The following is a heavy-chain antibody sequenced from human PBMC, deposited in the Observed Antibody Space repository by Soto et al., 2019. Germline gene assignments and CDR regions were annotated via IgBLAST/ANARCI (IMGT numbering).Heavy chain of an antibody. CDR3: ARPGAVAGTGAFDI. D-gene: IGHD6-19*01. Sequence: SETLSLTCTVSGGSVSSGSYYWSWIRQPPGKGLEWIGYIYYSGSTNYNPSLKSRVTISVDTSKNQFSLKLSSVTAADTAMYYCARPGAVAGTGAFDIWGQGTMVTVSS. V-gene: IGHV4-61*01. CDR1: GGSVSSGSYY. J-gene: IGHJ3*02. CDR2: IYYSGST.